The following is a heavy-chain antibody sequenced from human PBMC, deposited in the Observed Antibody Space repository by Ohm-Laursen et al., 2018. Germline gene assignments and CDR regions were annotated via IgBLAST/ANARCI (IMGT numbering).Heavy chain of an antibody. CDR2: ISSNGGST. V-gene: IGHV3-64*01. D-gene: IGHD3-9*01. CDR3: ARGLVIMRAALEDY. CDR1: GFTFTNYA. Sequence: SLRLSCAASGFTFTNYAMHWVRQAPGKGLEYVSAISSNGGSTYYANSVKGRFTISRDNSKNTLYLQMGSLRAEDTAVYYCARGLVIMRAALEDYWGQGTLVTVSS. J-gene: IGHJ4*02.